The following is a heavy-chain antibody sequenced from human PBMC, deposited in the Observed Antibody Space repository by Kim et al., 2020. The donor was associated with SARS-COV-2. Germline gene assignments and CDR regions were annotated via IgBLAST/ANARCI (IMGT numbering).Heavy chain of an antibody. CDR3: ARVRPWYYYYYMDV. CDR1: GGSFSGYY. CDR2: INHSGST. V-gene: IGHV4-34*01. Sequence: SETLSLTCAVYGGSFSGYYWSWIRQPPGKGLEWIGEINHSGSTNYNPSLKSRVTISVDTSKNQFSLKLSSVTAADTAVYYCARVRPWYYYYYMDVWGKGTTVTVSS. J-gene: IGHJ6*03.